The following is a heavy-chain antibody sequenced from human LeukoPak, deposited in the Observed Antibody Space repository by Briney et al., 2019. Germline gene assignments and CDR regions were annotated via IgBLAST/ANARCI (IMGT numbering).Heavy chain of an antibody. V-gene: IGHV4-61*02. CDR1: GGSISSGSYY. J-gene: IGHJ4*02. D-gene: IGHD6-6*01. CDR2: IYTSGST. CDR3: ARDTAAQLFDY. Sequence: SQTLSLTCTVSGGSISSGSYYWSWIRQPAGKGLEWIGRIYTSGSTNYNPSLKSRVTISVGTSKNQFSLKLSSVTAADTAVYYCARDTAAQLFDYWGQGTLVTVSS.